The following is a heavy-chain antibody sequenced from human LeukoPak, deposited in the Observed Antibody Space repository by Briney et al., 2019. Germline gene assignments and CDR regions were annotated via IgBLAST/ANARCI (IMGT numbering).Heavy chain of an antibody. V-gene: IGHV3-20*04. J-gene: IGHJ3*02. CDR3: ARDYDSSGYSDAFDI. D-gene: IGHD3-22*01. Sequence: GGSLRLSCAASGFTFDDYGMSWVRQAPGKGLEWVSGINWNGGSTGYADSVKGRFAISRDNAKNSLYLQMNSLRAEDTALYYCARDYDSSGYSDAFDIWGQGTMVTVSS. CDR1: GFTFDDYG. CDR2: INWNGGST.